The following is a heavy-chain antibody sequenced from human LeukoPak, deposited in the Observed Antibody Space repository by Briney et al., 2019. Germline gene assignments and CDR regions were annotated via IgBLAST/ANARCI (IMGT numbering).Heavy chain of an antibody. V-gene: IGHV3-21*01. J-gene: IGHJ6*03. CDR1: GFTFSSYS. CDR2: ISSSSYI. CDR3: ARDRGYYMDV. Sequence: GGSLRLSCAASGFTFSSYSMNWVRQAPGKGLEWVSSISSSSYIYYADPVKGRFTISRDNAKNSLYLQMNSLRAEDTAVYYCARDRGYYMDVWGKGTTVTVSS.